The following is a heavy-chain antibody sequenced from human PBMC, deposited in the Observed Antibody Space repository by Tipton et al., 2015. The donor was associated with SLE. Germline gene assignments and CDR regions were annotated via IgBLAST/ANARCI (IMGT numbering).Heavy chain of an antibody. CDR3: AKDGGAYDIDY. J-gene: IGHJ4*02. CDR1: GFTFNNYW. CDR2: IKSDGTYT. D-gene: IGHD3-16*01. Sequence: LRLSCAASGFTFNNYWMHWVRQGPGKGLVCVSRIKSDGTYTDHAGFVKGRFTISRDNAKNTLYLHMNNLRAEDTAVYFCAKDGGAYDIDYWGQGTLVTVSS. V-gene: IGHV3-74*01.